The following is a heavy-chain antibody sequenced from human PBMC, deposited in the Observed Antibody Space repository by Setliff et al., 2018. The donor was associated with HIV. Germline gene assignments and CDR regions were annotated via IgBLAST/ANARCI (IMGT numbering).Heavy chain of an antibody. J-gene: IGHJ4*02. V-gene: IGHV1-3*01. CDR2: INAGNGVT. CDR1: GYTFTTYA. Sequence: GASVKVSCKASGYTFTTYAIHWVRQAPGQRLEWMGWINAGNGVTKFSQKFQDRVTITRDTSANTAYLELTSLRSEDTAVYYCARGPFRAHPLGGYPDYWGQGTQVTV. CDR3: ARGPFRAHPLGGYPDY. D-gene: IGHD3-16*02.